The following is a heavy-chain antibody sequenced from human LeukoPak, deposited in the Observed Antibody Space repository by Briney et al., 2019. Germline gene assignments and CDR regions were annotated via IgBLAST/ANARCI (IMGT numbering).Heavy chain of an antibody. J-gene: IGHJ4*02. Sequence: GSLRLSCAASGFTFSSYPMSWVRQAPGKGLEWVSAISGSGGDTYYADSVKGRFTISRDNSKNTLYLQMNSLRAEDTALYYCATSSGWYPKYFDYWGQGTLVTVPS. CDR2: ISGSGGDT. V-gene: IGHV3-23*01. CDR3: ATSSGWYPKYFDY. CDR1: GFTFSSYP. D-gene: IGHD6-19*01.